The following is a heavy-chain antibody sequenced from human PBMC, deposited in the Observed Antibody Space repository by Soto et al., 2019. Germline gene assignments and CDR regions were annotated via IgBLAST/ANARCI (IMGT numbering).Heavy chain of an antibody. J-gene: IGHJ6*02. Sequence: SVKVSCKASGGTFSSYAISWVRQAPGQGLEWMGGIIPIFGTANYAQKFQGRVTITADESTSTAYMELSSLRSEDTAVYYCARVLWFGEPSRPSGYYYYGMDVWGQGTTVTVSS. V-gene: IGHV1-69*13. CDR1: GGTFSSYA. D-gene: IGHD3-10*01. CDR3: ARVLWFGEPSRPSGYYYYGMDV. CDR2: IIPIFGTA.